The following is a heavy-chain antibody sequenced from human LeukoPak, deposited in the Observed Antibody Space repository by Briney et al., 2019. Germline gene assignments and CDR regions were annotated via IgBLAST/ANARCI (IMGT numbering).Heavy chain of an antibody. Sequence: PGGSLGLSCAASGFTVSSNYMSWVRQAPGKGLEWVSVIYSGGSTYYADSVKGRFTISRDNSKNTLYLQMNSLRAEDTAVYYCARAAYSSGWYSLDYWGQGTLVTVSS. D-gene: IGHD6-19*01. CDR1: GFTVSSNY. V-gene: IGHV3-66*02. J-gene: IGHJ4*02. CDR3: ARAAYSSGWYSLDY. CDR2: IYSGGST.